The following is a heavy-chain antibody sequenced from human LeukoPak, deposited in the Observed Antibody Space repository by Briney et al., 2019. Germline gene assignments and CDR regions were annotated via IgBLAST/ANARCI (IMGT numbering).Heavy chain of an antibody. V-gene: IGHV4-4*07. CDR2: IHTSGST. Sequence: SETLSLTSTVSGASFNSYYWSWLRQPPGKGLEWIGRIHTSGSTDYSPSLQSRVTISIDTSQKQFSLNLSSVTAADTAVYYCASDIVYLTDEYYGWAQGTLVTVSS. J-gene: IGHJ1*01. CDR3: ASDIVYLTDEYYG. CDR1: GASFNSYY. D-gene: IGHD4-17*01.